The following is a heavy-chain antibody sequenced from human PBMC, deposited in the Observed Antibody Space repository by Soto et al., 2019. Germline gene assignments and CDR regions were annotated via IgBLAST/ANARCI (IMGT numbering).Heavy chain of an antibody. CDR3: ARDTSIAIYYYYYYGMDV. J-gene: IGHJ6*02. CDR1: GFTFSSYA. D-gene: IGHD6-6*01. V-gene: IGHV3-30-3*01. Sequence: QVQLVESGGGVVQPGRSLRLSCAASGFTFSSYAMHWVRQAPGKGLEWVAVISYDGSNKYYADSVKGRFTISRDNSKNTLYLQMNSLRAEDTAVYYCARDTSIAIYYYYYYGMDVWGQGTTVTVSS. CDR2: ISYDGSNK.